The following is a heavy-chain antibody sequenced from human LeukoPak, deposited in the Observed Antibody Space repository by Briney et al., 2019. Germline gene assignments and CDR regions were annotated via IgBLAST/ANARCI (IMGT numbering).Heavy chain of an antibody. D-gene: IGHD3-22*01. CDR3: PRVTNLHNYDSCGYYY. CDR2: INSDGSST. J-gene: IGHJ4*02. CDR1: GFTFSSYW. Sequence: GGSLRLSCATSGFTFSSYWMPWVRQAPGEGLVWVSRINSDGSSTSNADFVKGRFIIARDNAKNTLYMQMNSLRAEDTAVYYWPRVTNLHNYDSCGYYYWGQGTLVTVSS. V-gene: IGHV3-74*01.